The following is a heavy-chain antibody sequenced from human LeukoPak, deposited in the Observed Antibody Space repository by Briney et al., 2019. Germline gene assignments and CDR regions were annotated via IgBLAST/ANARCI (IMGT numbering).Heavy chain of an antibody. D-gene: IGHD3-3*01. J-gene: IGHJ4*02. CDR1: GFTFSSYW. Sequence: GGSLRLSCAASGFTFSSYWMSWVRQAPGKGLEWVANIKQDGSEKYYVDSVKGRFTISRDNSKNTLYLQMNSLRAGDTAVYYCAKVRSGYSFDYWGQGTLVTVSS. CDR2: IKQDGSEK. V-gene: IGHV3-7*03. CDR3: AKVRSGYSFDY.